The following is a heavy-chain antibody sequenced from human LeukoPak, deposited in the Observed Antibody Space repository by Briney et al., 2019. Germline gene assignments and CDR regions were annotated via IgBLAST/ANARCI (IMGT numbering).Heavy chain of an antibody. Sequence: ASVKVSCKASGYTFTGYYMHWVRQAPGQGLEWMGWINPNSGGTNYAQKFQGRVAMTRDTSISTAYMDLSSLRSDDTAVYYCARVPWQQLAVDFFDYWGQGTLVTVSS. D-gene: IGHD6-13*01. V-gene: IGHV1-2*02. CDR3: ARVPWQQLAVDFFDY. J-gene: IGHJ4*02. CDR2: INPNSGGT. CDR1: GYTFTGYY.